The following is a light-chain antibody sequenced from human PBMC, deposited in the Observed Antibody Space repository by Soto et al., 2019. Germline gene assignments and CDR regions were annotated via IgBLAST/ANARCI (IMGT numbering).Light chain of an antibody. Sequence: QSALTQPASVPGSPGQSITISCTGTSSDVGGYNYVSWYQLHPGKAPKLMVYEVSYRPSGVSSRFSGSKSANTASLTISGLQAEDEADYYCSSYASSTAYVFGTGTKVTVL. CDR2: EVS. CDR3: SSYASSTAYV. CDR1: SSDVGGYNY. J-gene: IGLJ1*01. V-gene: IGLV2-14*01.